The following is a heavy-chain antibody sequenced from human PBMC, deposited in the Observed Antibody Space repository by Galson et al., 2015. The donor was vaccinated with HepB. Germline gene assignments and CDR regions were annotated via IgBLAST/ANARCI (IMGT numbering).Heavy chain of an antibody. Sequence: SLRLSCAASGFTFSSYSMNWVRQAPGKGLEWVSYISSSSSTIYYADSVKGRFTISRDNAKNSLYLQMNSLRAEDTAVYYCARGGGQWLARDFDYWGQGTLVTVSS. V-gene: IGHV3-48*04. J-gene: IGHJ4*02. D-gene: IGHD6-19*01. CDR1: GFTFSSYS. CDR3: ARGGGQWLARDFDY. CDR2: ISSSSSTI.